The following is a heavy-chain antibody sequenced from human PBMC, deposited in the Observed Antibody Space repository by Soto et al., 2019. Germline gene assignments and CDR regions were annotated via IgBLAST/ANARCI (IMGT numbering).Heavy chain of an antibody. D-gene: IGHD3-16*01. CDR2: IKRKIDGETT. J-gene: IGHJ6*01. CDR3: VTDRGGGMDV. CDR1: GFTFSDAW. Sequence: EVQLVESGGGMVMPGGSLRLSCAASGFTFSDAWMTWIRQAPGKGLQCVGRIKRKIDGETTDYAAPVKGRFTISRNDSNSTMYLQTNSLKVEDTAMYYCVTDRGGGMDVWGQGTTVTVSS. V-gene: IGHV3-15*01.